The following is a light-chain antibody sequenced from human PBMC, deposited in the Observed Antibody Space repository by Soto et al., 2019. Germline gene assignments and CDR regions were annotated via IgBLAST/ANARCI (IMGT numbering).Light chain of an antibody. CDR2: KTS. J-gene: IGKJ1*01. CDR3: QHWTDYSWT. V-gene: IGKV1-5*03. CDR1: QSLTIW. Sequence: EIHMTQSPSTLSASVGDRVTLTCRASQSLTIWLAWYQQKPGKAPNLLIYKTSSLDSGVPSRFSGSGSATEFTLTISLLQPDDFASYYCQHWTDYSWTFGQGTKVEVK.